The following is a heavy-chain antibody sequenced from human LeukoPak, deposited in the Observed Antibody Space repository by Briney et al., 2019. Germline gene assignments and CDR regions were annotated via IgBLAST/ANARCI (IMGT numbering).Heavy chain of an antibody. CDR3: ARQRGRSWLHWYFDL. V-gene: IGHV4-59*08. CDR1: GGSISSYY. CDR2: IHYSGST. Sequence: SETLSLTCTVSGGSISSYYWSWIRQPPGKGLEWIGYIHYSGSTNYNPSLKSRVTISVDTSKNQFSLKLSSVTAADTAVYYCARQRGRSWLHWYFDLWGRGTLVTVSS. J-gene: IGHJ2*01. D-gene: IGHD6-13*01.